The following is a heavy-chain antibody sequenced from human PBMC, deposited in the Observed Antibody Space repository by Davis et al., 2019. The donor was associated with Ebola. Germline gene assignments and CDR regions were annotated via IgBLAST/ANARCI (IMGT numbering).Heavy chain of an antibody. Sequence: GESLKISCKGSGYSFTTYWIAWVRQMPGKGLEWMGIIYPGDSDTRYSPSFQGQVTISADKSISTAYLQWSSLKASDTAMYYCAVQGRGFWSGADYWGQGTLVTVSS. CDR3: AVQGRGFWSGADY. J-gene: IGHJ4*02. V-gene: IGHV5-51*01. D-gene: IGHD3-3*01. CDR2: IYPGDSDT. CDR1: GYSFTTYW.